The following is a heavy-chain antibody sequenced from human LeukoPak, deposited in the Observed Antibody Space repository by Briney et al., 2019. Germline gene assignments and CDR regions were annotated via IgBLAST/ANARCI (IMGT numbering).Heavy chain of an antibody. CDR2: INPSGGST. Sequence: ASVKVSCKASGYTFTSYYMHWVRQAAGQGLEWMGIINPSGGSTSYAQKFQGRVTMTRDTPTSTDYMELSSLRSEDTAVYYCARILSAYGDSDYWGQGTLVTVSS. J-gene: IGHJ4*02. CDR3: ARILSAYGDSDY. V-gene: IGHV1-46*01. D-gene: IGHD4-17*01. CDR1: GYTFTSYY.